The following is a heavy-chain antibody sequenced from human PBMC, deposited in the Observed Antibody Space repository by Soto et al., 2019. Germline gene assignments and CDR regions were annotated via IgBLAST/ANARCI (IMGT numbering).Heavy chain of an antibody. V-gene: IGHV3-11*01. CDR1: GFTFSGFY. CDR3: ARDRNAAGSDY. Sequence: QVQLVESGGGLVKPGGSLRLSCAASGFTFSGFYMSLIRQAPGKGLEWISYISSGSTNIFYADSVKGRFNVSRDNAKNSVYLQMDSLRAEDTAVYYCARDRNAAGSDYWGQGTLVTVSS. D-gene: IGHD1-1*01. CDR2: ISSGSTNI. J-gene: IGHJ4*02.